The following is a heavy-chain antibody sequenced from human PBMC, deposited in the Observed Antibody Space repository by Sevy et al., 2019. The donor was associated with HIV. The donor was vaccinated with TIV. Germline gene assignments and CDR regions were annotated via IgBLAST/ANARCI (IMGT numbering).Heavy chain of an antibody. J-gene: IGHJ4*02. D-gene: IGHD3-22*01. CDR2: FDPEDGET. CDR3: AAAREYYEDTSGYLDY. Sequence: ASVKVSCKVSGSTLSKLSMHWVRQAPGKGLEWMGRFDPEDGETIYSQKFQGRVTMTEDTSTDTDYMELSSLRSEDTAVYHCAAAREYYEDTSGYLDYWGQGTLVTVSS. V-gene: IGHV1-24*01. CDR1: GSTLSKLS.